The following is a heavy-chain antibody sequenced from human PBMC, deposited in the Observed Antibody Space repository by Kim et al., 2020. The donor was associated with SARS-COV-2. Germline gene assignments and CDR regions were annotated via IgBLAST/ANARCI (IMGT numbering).Heavy chain of an antibody. V-gene: IGHV3-74*01. CDR1: GFTFSSYW. J-gene: IGHJ4*02. D-gene: IGHD6-13*01. CDR3: ARGIPAAGTNLDY. CDR2: INADGTGT. Sequence: GGSLRLSCAASGFTFSSYWMHWVRQAPGKGLVWVSRINADGTGTPYADSVKGRFTISRDNAKNTLDLQMNSLRAEDTAVYYCARGIPAAGTNLDYWGQGT.